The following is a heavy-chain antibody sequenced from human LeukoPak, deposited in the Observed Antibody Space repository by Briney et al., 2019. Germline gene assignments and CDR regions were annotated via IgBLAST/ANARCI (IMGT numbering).Heavy chain of an antibody. V-gene: IGHV3-30-3*01. CDR2: ISYDGSNK. Sequence: PGRSLRLSCAASGFTFSSYAMHWVRQAPGKGLEWVAVISYDGSNKYYAESVKGRFTISRDNSKTTLYLHMNSLRAEDTAVFYCAKLVVPTAMAADYYYYMDVWGKGTTVTVSS. J-gene: IGHJ6*03. CDR1: GFTFSSYA. CDR3: AKLVVPTAMAADYYYYMDV. D-gene: IGHD2-2*01.